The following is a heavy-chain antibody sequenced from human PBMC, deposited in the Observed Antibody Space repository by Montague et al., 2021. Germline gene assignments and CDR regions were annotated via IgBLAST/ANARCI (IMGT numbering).Heavy chain of an antibody. CDR1: GDSINGWY. J-gene: IGHJ4*02. V-gene: IGHV4-59*01. CDR3: ARQGFYESGGFFI. Sequence: SETLSLTYSVSGDSINGWYWSWIRQPPGKGLEWIGSVFHSGATNYNPSLKSRVTMSADTSKNQVSLKVNSVTAADTAAYYCARQGFYESGGFFIWGLGTLVTVSS. CDR2: VFHSGAT. D-gene: IGHD3-22*01.